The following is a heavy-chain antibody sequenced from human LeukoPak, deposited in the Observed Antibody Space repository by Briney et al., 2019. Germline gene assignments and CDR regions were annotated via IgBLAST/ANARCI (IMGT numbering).Heavy chain of an antibody. J-gene: IGHJ4*02. D-gene: IGHD5-24*01. CDR3: ARDSRDGDFDY. CDR1: GFTFSSYG. Sequence: PGGSLRLSCAASGFTFSSYGMHWVRQAPGKGLEWVAVISYDGSNKYYADSVKGRFTISRDNSKNTLYLQMNSLRAEDTAVYHCARDSRDGDFDYWGQGTLVTVSS. CDR2: ISYDGSNK. V-gene: IGHV3-30*03.